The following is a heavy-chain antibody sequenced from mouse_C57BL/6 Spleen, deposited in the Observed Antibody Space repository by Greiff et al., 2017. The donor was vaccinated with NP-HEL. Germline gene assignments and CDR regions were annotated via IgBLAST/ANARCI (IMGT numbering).Heavy chain of an antibody. Sequence: VQLQQSGPELVKPGASVKISCKASGYTFTDYYMNWVKQSHGKSLEWIGDINPNNGGTSYNQKFKGKATLTVDKSSSTAYMELRSLTSEDSAVYYCARNPLLGRAMDYWGQGTSVTVSS. CDR3: ARNPLLGRAMDY. CDR2: INPNNGGT. D-gene: IGHD4-1*01. CDR1: GYTFTDYY. J-gene: IGHJ4*01. V-gene: IGHV1-26*01.